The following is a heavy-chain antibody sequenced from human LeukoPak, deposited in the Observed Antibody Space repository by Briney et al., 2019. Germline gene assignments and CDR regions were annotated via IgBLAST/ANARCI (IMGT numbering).Heavy chain of an antibody. CDR3: ARDTNTPYCSGGSCYFYYYYMEV. V-gene: IGHV1-69*05. CDR2: IIPIFGTA. D-gene: IGHD2-15*01. Sequence: ASVKVSCKASGGTFSSYAISWVRQAPGQGLEWMGGIIPIFGTANYAQKFQGRVTITTDESTSTAYMELSSLRSEDTAVYYCARDTNTPYCSGGSCYFYYYYMEVWGKGTTVTVSS. J-gene: IGHJ6*03. CDR1: GGTFSSYA.